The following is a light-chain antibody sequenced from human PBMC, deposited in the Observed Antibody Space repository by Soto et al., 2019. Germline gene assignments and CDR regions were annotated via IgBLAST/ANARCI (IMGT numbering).Light chain of an antibody. Sequence: SVLTQPPSVSGAPGQRVTISCTGSSSNIGAGFHVHWYQQVPGTAPKLLIYGNNNRPSGVPDRFSGSKSGTSASLAITGLQAEDEADYYCQSYDSSLSGSVFGGGTKVTVL. CDR2: GNN. CDR3: QSYDSSLSGSV. CDR1: SSNIGAGFH. J-gene: IGLJ2*01. V-gene: IGLV1-40*01.